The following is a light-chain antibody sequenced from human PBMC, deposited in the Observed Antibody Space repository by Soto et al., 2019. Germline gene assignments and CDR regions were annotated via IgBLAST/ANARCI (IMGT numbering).Light chain of an antibody. CDR1: QSISSY. V-gene: IGKV1-39*01. CDR2: AAS. J-gene: IGKJ1*01. CDR3: QQSYSTPWT. Sequence: DIQMTQSPSSLSASVGDRVTITCRASQSISSYLNWYQQKPGKAPKLLIYAASSLQSGVPSRFSGSESGTDFTLTISSLHPEDFATYSCQQSYSTPWTFGQGTKVDIK.